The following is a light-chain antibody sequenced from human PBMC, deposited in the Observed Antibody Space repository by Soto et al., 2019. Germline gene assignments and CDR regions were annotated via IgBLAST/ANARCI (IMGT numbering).Light chain of an antibody. V-gene: IGLV3-21*04. CDR1: NIGSKS. CDR3: QVWDSSSDHVV. Sequence: SSELTQPPSVSVAPGKTARITCGGNNIGSKSVHWYQQKPGQAPVLVIYXXXXRPSXXXXXXXXXNSGNTATLTISRVEAXXXXXXXCQVWDSSSDHVVFGGGTKVTVL. J-gene: IGLJ2*01. CDR2: XXX.